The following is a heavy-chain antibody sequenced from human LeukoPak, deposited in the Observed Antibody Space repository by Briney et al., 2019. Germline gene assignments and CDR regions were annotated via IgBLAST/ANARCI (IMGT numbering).Heavy chain of an antibody. D-gene: IGHD3-10*01. CDR2: IYTSGST. CDR1: GGSISSYY. J-gene: IGHJ5*02. V-gene: IGHV4-4*07. CDR3: ARGGNYYGSGTPGGWFDP. Sequence: SETLSLTCTVSGGSISSYYWSWIRQPAGKGLEWIGRIYTSGSTNYNPSLKSRVTMSVDTSKNQFSLKLSSVTAADTAVYYCARGGNYYGSGTPGGWFDPWGQGTLVTVSS.